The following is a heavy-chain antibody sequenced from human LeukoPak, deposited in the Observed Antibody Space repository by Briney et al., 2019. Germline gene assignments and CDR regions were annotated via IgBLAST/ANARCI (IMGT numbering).Heavy chain of an antibody. CDR1: AGSISSYY. CDR2: IYTSRST. V-gene: IGHV4-4*07. D-gene: IGHD4-17*01. J-gene: IGHJ6*03. Sequence: PSETLSLNSTVSAGSISSYYWSWIPPPAGQGREGIGRIYTSRSTNYDPSIKSRVTISVDKSKNQFSLKLSSVTAADTAVYYCARGGHDYGDFARYYYYMDGWGKGTTVTASS. CDR3: ARGGHDYGDFARYYYYMDG.